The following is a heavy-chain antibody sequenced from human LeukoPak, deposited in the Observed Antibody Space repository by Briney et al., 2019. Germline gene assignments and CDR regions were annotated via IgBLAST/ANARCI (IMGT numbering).Heavy chain of an antibody. CDR1: GYTFSSYG. CDR2: ITVYNGNT. D-gene: IGHD3-16*02. CDR3: ARDQYDSVWGRHRPYFDS. V-gene: IGHV1-18*01. J-gene: IGHJ4*02. Sequence: ASVKVSCKASGYTFSSYGISWVRQAPGQGLEWMGWITVYNGNTDYAQKFQGRVTMTTDTSTSTAYMELRSLRSDDTAVYYCARDQYDSVWGRHRPYFDSWGQGTLVTVSS.